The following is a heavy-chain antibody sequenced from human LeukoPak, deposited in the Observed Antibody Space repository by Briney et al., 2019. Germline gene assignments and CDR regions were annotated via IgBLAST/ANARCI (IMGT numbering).Heavy chain of an antibody. J-gene: IGHJ4*02. CDR1: GFTFCIYC. CDR3: AKDYVY. CDR2: ISYYGRNK. D-gene: IGHD3-16*01. Sequence: GGALGLSCAASGFTFCIYCMHWVPQAPRKGLVWVSVISYYGRNKYYADSVKSRFTLSRHNSKNTLHLQRNRLRAEDTAVYYCAKDYVYWGQGTLVTVSS. V-gene: IGHV3-30*18.